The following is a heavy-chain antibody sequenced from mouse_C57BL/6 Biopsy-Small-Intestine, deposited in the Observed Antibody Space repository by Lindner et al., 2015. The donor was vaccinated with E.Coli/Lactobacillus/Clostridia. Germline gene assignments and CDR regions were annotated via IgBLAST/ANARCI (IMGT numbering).Heavy chain of an antibody. CDR2: ISSDSNTI. J-gene: IGHJ4*01. CDR1: GFTFSDYG. CDR3: ARPHYYAMDY. Sequence: VQLQESGGGLVKPGGSLKLSCAASGFTFSDYGMHWVRQAPEKGLEWVAYISSDSNTIYYADTVKGRFTISRDNAKNTLFLQMTSPRSEDTAIYYCARPHYYAMDYWGQGTSVTVSS. V-gene: IGHV5-17*01.